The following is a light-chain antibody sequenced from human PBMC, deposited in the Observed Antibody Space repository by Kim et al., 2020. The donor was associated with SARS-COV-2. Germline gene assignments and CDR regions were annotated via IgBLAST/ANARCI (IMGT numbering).Light chain of an antibody. CDR2: DEN. V-gene: IGLV3-19*01. CDR1: SLRKYY. J-gene: IGLJ2*01. CDR3: GSRDTSGNLVV. Sequence: ALGHTVRITCQGDSLRKYYATWYQQKSGQAPVLVIYDENERPAGIPDRFSGSTLGNTASLTITGAQAEDEADYYCGSRDTSGNLVVFGGGTQLTVL.